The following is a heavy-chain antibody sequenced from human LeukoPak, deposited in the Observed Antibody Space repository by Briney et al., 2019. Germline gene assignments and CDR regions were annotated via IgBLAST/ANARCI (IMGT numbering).Heavy chain of an antibody. Sequence: SETLALTCTVSGGSISSYYWSWIRQPPGKGLEWIGYIYYSGSTNYNPSLKSRVTISVDTSKNQFSLKLSSVTAADTAVYYCASGFRGQLGYFDYWGQGTLVTVSS. J-gene: IGHJ4*02. D-gene: IGHD1-1*01. CDR1: GGSISSYY. CDR3: ASGFRGQLGYFDY. CDR2: IYYSGST. V-gene: IGHV4-59*01.